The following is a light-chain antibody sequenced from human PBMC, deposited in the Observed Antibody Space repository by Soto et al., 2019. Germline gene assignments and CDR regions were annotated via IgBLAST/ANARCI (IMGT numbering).Light chain of an antibody. Sequence: EIVLMQSPGTLSLSPGESATLSCRASQSVGSTYLAWYLQTPGQAPRLLIYGTSNRATGIPDRFSGSGSGTDFTLTINRLEPEDFAVYYCQQYGSSPATFGQGTKVEVK. CDR2: GTS. CDR3: QQYGSSPAT. V-gene: IGKV3-20*01. J-gene: IGKJ1*01. CDR1: QSVGSTY.